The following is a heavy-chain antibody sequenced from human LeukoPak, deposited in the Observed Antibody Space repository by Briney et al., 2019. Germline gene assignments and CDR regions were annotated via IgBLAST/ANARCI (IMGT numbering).Heavy chain of an antibody. CDR1: GGTFSSYA. Sequence: SVKVSCKASGGTFSSYAISWVRQAPGQGLEWMGGIIPIFGTANYAQKFQGRVTITADESTSTAYMELSSLRSEDTAVYYCARGFIPVATDYDYVWGSYGGDAFDIWGQGTMVTVSS. D-gene: IGHD3-16*01. CDR2: IIPIFGTA. V-gene: IGHV1-69*13. CDR3: ARGFIPVATDYDYVWGSYGGDAFDI. J-gene: IGHJ3*02.